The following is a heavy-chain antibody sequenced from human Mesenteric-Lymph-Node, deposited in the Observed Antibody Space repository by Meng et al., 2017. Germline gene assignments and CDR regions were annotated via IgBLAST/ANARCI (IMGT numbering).Heavy chain of an antibody. CDR1: GFSFSKYQ. Sequence: GGSLRLSCTASGFSFSKYQMSWVRQAPGKGLEWVAKILQNGDTKYFADSVKGRFTISRDNAKNSLYLQMNSLRAEDTAVYYCAREGSDCSSTSCHIYYYYGMDVWGQGTTVTVSS. CDR2: ILQNGDTK. V-gene: IGHV3-7*01. D-gene: IGHD2-2*01. J-gene: IGHJ6*02. CDR3: AREGSDCSSTSCHIYYYYGMDV.